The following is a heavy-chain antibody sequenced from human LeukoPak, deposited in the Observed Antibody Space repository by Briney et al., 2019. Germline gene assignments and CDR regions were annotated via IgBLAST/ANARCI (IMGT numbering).Heavy chain of an antibody. V-gene: IGHV3-30*18. J-gene: IGHJ4*02. CDR2: ISYDGNNK. CDR3: AKDPSLYSYGTDYFDY. Sequence: GRSLRLSCAASGFTFSSYGMHWVRQAPGKGLEWVAVISYDGNNKYYADSVKGRFTISRDNSKNTLYLQMNSLRAEDTAVYYCAKDPSLYSYGTDYFDYWGQGTLVTVSS. D-gene: IGHD5-18*01. CDR1: GFTFSSYG.